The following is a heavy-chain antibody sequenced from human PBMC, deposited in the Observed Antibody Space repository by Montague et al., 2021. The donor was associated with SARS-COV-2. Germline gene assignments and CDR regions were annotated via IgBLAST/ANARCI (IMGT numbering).Heavy chain of an antibody. CDR2: INHSGST. CDR3: ARGMRRPYYYYYGMDV. Sequence: SETLSLTCTVYDGSCSGNQGRWGCEPPGKGLEWVGEINHSGSTDYNPSLKSRVTISVDTSKNQFSLKLSSVTAADTAVYYCARGMRRPYYYYYGMDVWGQGTTVTVSS. V-gene: IGHV4-34*01. CDR1: DGSCSGNQ. J-gene: IGHJ6*02.